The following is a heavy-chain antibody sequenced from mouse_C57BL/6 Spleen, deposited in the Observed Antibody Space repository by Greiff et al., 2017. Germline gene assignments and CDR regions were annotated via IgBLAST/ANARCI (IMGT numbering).Heavy chain of an antibody. D-gene: IGHD2-2*01. V-gene: IGHV1-15*01. CDR1: GYTFTDYE. CDR2: IDPETGGT. J-gene: IGHJ3*01. CDR3: TRWPTDLLWLRRGFAY. Sequence: QVQLKQSGAELVRPGASVTLSCTASGYTFTDYEMHWVKQTPVHGLEWIGAIDPETGGTAYNQKFKGKAILTADKSSSTAYMELRSLTSEDSAVXYCTRWPTDLLWLRRGFAYWGQGTLVTVSA.